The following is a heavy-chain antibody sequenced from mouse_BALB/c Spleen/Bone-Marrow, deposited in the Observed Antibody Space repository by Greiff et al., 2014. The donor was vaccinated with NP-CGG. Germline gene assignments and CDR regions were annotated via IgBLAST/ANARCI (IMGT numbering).Heavy chain of an antibody. Sequence: DVQLVESGGGLVKPGGSLKLSCAASGFTLSAYSMSWVRQTPEKRLEWVATISSGGHDTFYPDSVKGRFTISRDNAKNTLYLQMISLKSEDTAMYYCSKDGGYDYSYYFDYWGQGTTLTVSS. V-gene: IGHV5-6-4*01. J-gene: IGHJ2*01. CDR3: SKDGGYDYSYYFDY. D-gene: IGHD2-4*01. CDR2: ISSGGHDT. CDR1: GFTLSAYS.